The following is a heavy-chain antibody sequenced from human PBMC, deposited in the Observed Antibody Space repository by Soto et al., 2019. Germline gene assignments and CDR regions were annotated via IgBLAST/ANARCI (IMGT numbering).Heavy chain of an antibody. Sequence: SVKVSCKASGGTFSSYAISWVRQAPGQGLEWMGGIIPIFGTANYAQKFQGRVTITADESTSTAYMGLSSLRSEDTAVYYCARGHDRYDSSGYYLYWGQGTLVTVSS. J-gene: IGHJ4*02. CDR3: ARGHDRYDSSGYYLY. CDR2: IIPIFGTA. D-gene: IGHD3-22*01. CDR1: GGTFSSYA. V-gene: IGHV1-69*13.